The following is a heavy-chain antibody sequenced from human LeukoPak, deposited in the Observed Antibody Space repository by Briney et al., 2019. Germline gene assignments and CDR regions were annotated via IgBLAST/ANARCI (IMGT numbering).Heavy chain of an antibody. V-gene: IGHV4-38-2*02. D-gene: IGHD3-9*01. J-gene: IGHJ4*02. CDR1: GYSISSGYY. Sequence: TETLSLTCAVSGYSISSGYYWGWIRQPPGKGLEWIGSIYHSGSTYYNPSLKSRVTISVDTSKNQFSLKLSSVTAADTAVYYCAREGLTGYYKYWGQGTLVTVSS. CDR3: AREGLTGYYKY. CDR2: IYHSGST.